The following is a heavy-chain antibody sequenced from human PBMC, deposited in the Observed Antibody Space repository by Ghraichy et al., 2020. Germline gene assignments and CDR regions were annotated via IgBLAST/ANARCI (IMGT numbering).Heavy chain of an antibody. V-gene: IGHV3-21*01. D-gene: IGHD6-19*01. J-gene: IGHJ4*02. Sequence: LSLTCAASGFTFSSYSMNWVRQAPGKGLEWVSSISSSSSYIYYADSVKGRFTISRDNAKNSLYLQMNSLRAEDTAVYYCASPNSSGWYYFDYWGQGTLVTVSS. CDR2: ISSSSSYI. CDR3: ASPNSSGWYYFDY. CDR1: GFTFSSYS.